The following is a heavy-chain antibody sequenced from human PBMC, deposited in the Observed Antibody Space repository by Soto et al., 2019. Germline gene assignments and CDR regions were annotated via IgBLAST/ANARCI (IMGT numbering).Heavy chain of an antibody. D-gene: IGHD6-6*01. CDR1: GDSVSSNSAA. CDR3: ARGEYSSSYLVGAYYNCGMDV. J-gene: IGHJ6*02. V-gene: IGHV6-1*01. CDR2: TYYRSKWYN. Sequence: SQTLSLTCAISGDSVSSNSAAWNWIRQSRSRGLEWLGRTYYRSKWYNDYAVSVKSRITINPDTSKNQFSLQLNSVTPEHTSVYYCARGEYSSSYLVGAYYNCGMDVWGQGTTVTVS.